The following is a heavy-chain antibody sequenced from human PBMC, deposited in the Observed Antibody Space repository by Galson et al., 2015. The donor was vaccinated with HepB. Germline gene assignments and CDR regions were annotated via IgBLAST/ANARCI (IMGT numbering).Heavy chain of an antibody. CDR2: IKQDGSEK. CDR3: ARAWGNSGYEGLDY. V-gene: IGHV3-7*03. D-gene: IGHD5-12*01. Sequence: SLRLSCAASGFTFSTYWMSWVRQAPGKGLEWVATIKQDGSEKYYVDSLKGRFTISRDNAKNSLYLQVNSLRAEDTAVYYCARAWGNSGYEGLDYWGQGTLVTVSS. J-gene: IGHJ4*02. CDR1: GFTFSTYW.